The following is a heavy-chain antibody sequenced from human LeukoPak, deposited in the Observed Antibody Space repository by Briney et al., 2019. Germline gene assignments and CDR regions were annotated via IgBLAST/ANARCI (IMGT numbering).Heavy chain of an antibody. CDR3: AKVYFDAFDY. V-gene: IGHV3-9*01. D-gene: IGHD3-9*01. CDR2: ISWNSGSI. CDR1: GFTFDDYA. Sequence: PGGSLRLSCAASGFTFDDYAMHWVRQAPGKGLEWVSGISWNSGSIGYADSVKGRFTISRDNGKNSLYLQMNSLRAEDTALYYCAKVYFDAFDYWGQGTLVTVSS. J-gene: IGHJ4*02.